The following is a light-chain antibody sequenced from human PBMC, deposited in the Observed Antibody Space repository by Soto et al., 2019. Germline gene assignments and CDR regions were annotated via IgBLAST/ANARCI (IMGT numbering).Light chain of an antibody. J-gene: IGKJ3*01. V-gene: IGKV3-15*01. CDR3: QQYNNWPPGVT. CDR1: QSVSSN. CDR2: GAS. Sequence: EIVMTQSPATLSVSPGERATLSCRASQSVSSNLAWYQQKPGQAPRLLIYGASTRATGIPARFSGSGSGTGFPLTISSLQSEDCAVYYCQQYNNWPPGVTFGPGTKVDIK.